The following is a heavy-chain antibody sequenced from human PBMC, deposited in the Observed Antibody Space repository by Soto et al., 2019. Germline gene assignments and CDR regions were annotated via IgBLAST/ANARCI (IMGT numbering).Heavy chain of an antibody. Sequence: ASVKVSCKASGYTFTSYGISWVRQAPGQGLEWMGWISAGNGNTKYAQKFQGRVTITRDTSASTAYMELSSLRSEDTAVYYCARVGQNYYGMDVWGQRTTVTVSS. CDR2: ISAGNGNT. D-gene: IGHD3-3*01. CDR3: ARVGQNYYGMDV. V-gene: IGHV1-18*01. J-gene: IGHJ6*02. CDR1: GYTFTSYG.